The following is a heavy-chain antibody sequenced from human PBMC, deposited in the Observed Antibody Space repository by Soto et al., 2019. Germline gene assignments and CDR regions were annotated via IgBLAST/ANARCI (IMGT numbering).Heavy chain of an antibody. CDR2: INGGGIIT. J-gene: IGHJ4*02. D-gene: IGHD1-26*01. Sequence: WGSLRLSCAASGFTFANYRISFFGQAPGKGREWVSNINGGGIITYYADSVKGRFTISRDNSKNTLFLQMNSLRADDTAIYYCTVDTSGTRSDYWGQGTLVTVSS. CDR1: GFTFANYR. V-gene: IGHV3-23*01. CDR3: TVDTSGTRSDY.